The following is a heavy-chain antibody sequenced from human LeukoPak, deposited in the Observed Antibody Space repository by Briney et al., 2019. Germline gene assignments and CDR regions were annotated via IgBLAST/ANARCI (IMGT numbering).Heavy chain of an antibody. J-gene: IGHJ6*04. V-gene: IGHV3-7*03. D-gene: IGHD5-18*01. Sequence: GGSLGLSCAASGFTFSNHWMSWVRQTPRKGLEWVANIRQDGGDKYYVDSVKGRFTISRDNAKNSLYLQMNSLRAEDTAVYYCAREEDTAMGPLDYYYYGMDVWGKGTTVTVSS. CDR3: AREEDTAMGPLDYYYYGMDV. CDR2: IRQDGGDK. CDR1: GFTFSNHW.